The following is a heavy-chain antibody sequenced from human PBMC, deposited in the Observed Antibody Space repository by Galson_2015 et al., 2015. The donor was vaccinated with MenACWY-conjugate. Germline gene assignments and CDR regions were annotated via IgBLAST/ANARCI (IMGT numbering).Heavy chain of an antibody. D-gene: IGHD2-8*01. CDR3: ARALMGIAPTDAFGI. CDR2: IRGDGSEK. V-gene: IGHV3-7*03. Sequence: SLRLSCAASEFIFSDYWMSWVRQAPGKGLEWVANIRGDGSEKFYVDSVKGRFTISRDNSKNTLFLQMNSLRAEDTALYFCARALMGIAPTDAFGIWGPGTMVTVSS. CDR1: EFIFSDYW. J-gene: IGHJ3*02.